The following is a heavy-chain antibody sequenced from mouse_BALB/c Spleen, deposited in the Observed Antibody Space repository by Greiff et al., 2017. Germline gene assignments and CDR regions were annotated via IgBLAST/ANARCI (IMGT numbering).Heavy chain of an antibody. J-gene: IGHJ2*01. V-gene: IGHV1-9*01. CDR3: ARGAMDGYDSFDY. Sequence: QVQLKESGAELMKPGASVKISCKATGYTFSSYWIEWVKQRPGHGLEWIGEILPGSGSTNYNEKFKGKATFTADTSSNTAYMQLSSLTSEDSAVYYCARGAMDGYDSFDYWGQGTTLTVSS. D-gene: IGHD2-2*01. CDR2: ILPGSGST. CDR1: GYTFSSYW.